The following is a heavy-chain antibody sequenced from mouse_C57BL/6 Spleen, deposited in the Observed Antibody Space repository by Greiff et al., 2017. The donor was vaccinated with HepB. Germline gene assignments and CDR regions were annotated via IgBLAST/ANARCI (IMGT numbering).Heavy chain of an antibody. CDR1: GYTFTDYE. D-gene: IGHD1-1*01. Sequence: QVHVKQSGAELVRPGASVTLSCKASGYTFTDYEMHWVKQTPVHGLEWIGAIDPETGGTAYNQKFKGKAILTADKSSSTAYMELRSLTSEDSAVYYCTRGPPYGSPDYWGQGTTLTVSS. CDR2: IDPETGGT. V-gene: IGHV1-15*01. CDR3: TRGPPYGSPDY. J-gene: IGHJ2*01.